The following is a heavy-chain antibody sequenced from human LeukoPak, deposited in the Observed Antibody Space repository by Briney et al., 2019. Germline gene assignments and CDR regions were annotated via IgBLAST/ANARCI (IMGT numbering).Heavy chain of an antibody. V-gene: IGHV3-74*01. Sequence: GGSLRLSCAASGFTFSTYWIHWLRQTPEKGLVWVSRISSDGSRTTYADSVKGRFTISKDNAKNTVYLQMNSLRAEDTAVYYCGRDTGDGYNSYFDYWGQGTMVTVSA. D-gene: IGHD5-24*01. J-gene: IGHJ4*02. CDR1: GFTFSTYW. CDR2: ISSDGSRT. CDR3: GRDTGDGYNSYFDY.